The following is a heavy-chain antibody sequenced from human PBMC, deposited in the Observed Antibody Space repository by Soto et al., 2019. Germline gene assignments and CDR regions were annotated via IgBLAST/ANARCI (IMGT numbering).Heavy chain of an antibody. CDR3: ARESCSSTSCYRYYYYYGMDV. CDR2: IYYSGST. J-gene: IGHJ6*02. CDR1: GGSISSSSYY. V-gene: IGHV4-39*02. D-gene: IGHD2-2*01. Sequence: SETLSLTCTVSGGSISSSSYYWGWIRQPPGKGLEWIGSIYYSGSTYYNPSLKSRVTISVDTSKNQFSLKLSSVTAADTAVYYCARESCSSTSCYRYYYYYGMDVWGQGTTVTVSS.